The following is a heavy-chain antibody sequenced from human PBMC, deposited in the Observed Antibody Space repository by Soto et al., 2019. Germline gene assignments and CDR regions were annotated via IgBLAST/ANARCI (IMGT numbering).Heavy chain of an antibody. CDR2: ISGSGYSA. CDR1: GFTFSNYA. J-gene: IGHJ4*02. V-gene: IGHV3-23*01. Sequence: PGGSLRLSCAASGFTFSNYAMTWVRQAPGKGLEWVSAISGSGYSAYYADSVKGRFTISRGNSKSTLYLQMNSLRPEDTAVYYCAKDMLVRQQSTPIAYFDYWGQGTLVTVSS. CDR3: AKDMLVRQQSTPIAYFDY. D-gene: IGHD3-10*01.